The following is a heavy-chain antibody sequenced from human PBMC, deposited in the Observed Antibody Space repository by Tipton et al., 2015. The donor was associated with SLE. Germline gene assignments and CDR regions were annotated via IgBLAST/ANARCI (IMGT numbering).Heavy chain of an antibody. CDR3: AKAPGGLVGADYYYYGMDV. D-gene: IGHD1-26*01. Sequence: SLRLSCAASGFTFSSYGMHWVRQAPGKGLEWVAFIRYDGSNKYYADSVKGRFTISRDNSKNTLYLQMNSLRAEDTAVYYCAKAPGGLVGADYYYYGMDVWGQGTTVTVSS. J-gene: IGHJ6*02. V-gene: IGHV3-30*02. CDR2: IRYDGSNK. CDR1: GFTFSSYG.